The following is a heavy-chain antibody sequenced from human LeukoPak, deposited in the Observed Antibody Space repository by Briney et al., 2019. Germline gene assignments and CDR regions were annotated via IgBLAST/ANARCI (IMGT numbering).Heavy chain of an antibody. J-gene: IGHJ4*02. V-gene: IGHV4-61*02. CDR3: ARDDGYQLLFDY. CDR2: IYTSGST. CDR1: GGSISSGSYY. Sequence: PSETLSLTCTVSGGSISSGSYYWSWIRQPAGKGLGWIGRIYTSGSTNYNPSLKSRVTISVDTSKNQFSLKLSSVTAADTAVYYCARDDGYQLLFDYWGQGTLVTVSS. D-gene: IGHD2-2*01.